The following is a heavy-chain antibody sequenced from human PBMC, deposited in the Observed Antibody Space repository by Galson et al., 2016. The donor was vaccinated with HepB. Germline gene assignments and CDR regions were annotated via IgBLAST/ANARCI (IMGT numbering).Heavy chain of an antibody. V-gene: IGHV3-23*01. Sequence: LRLSCAGSGFHFDRYDMTWVRQAPGRGLEWVSAITANDGNTYYSDSVKGRFTISRDNSRNTMWLQMSRLRADDTAVYYCARGRRIVAMEPEINIDYWGQGTQVTVSS. CDR1: GFHFDRYD. CDR2: ITANDGNT. D-gene: IGHD2-8*01. J-gene: IGHJ4*02. CDR3: ARGRRIVAMEPEINIDY.